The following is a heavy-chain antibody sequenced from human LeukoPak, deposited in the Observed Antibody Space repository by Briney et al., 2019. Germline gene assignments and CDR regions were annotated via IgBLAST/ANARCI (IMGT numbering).Heavy chain of an antibody. CDR3: ARGLKYFTSSGRLGF. CDR2: INHNEIT. V-gene: IGHV4-39*07. CDR1: GGSISSSSYY. J-gene: IGHJ4*02. Sequence: SETLSLTCTVSGGSISSSSYYWSWIRQPPGKGLQWIGEINHNEITNYNPSLKSRVTFSVDMSKNQFSLKMSSVTAADTAVYYCARGLKYFTSSGRLGFWGQGTLVTVSS. D-gene: IGHD3-22*01.